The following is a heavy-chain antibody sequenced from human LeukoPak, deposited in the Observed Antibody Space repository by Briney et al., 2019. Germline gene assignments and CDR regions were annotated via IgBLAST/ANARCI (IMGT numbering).Heavy chain of an antibody. Sequence: SETLSLTCTVSGGSISSYYWSWIRQPPGKGLEWIGYIYYSGSTNYNPSLKSRVTISVDTSKNQFSMKLSSVTAADTAVYYCARVDSSSWYYFDYWGQGTLVTVSS. J-gene: IGHJ4*02. D-gene: IGHD6-13*01. V-gene: IGHV4-59*01. CDR1: GGSISSYY. CDR2: IYYSGST. CDR3: ARVDSSSWYYFDY.